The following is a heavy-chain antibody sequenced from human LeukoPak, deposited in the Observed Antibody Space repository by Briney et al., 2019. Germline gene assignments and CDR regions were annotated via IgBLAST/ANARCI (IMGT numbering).Heavy chain of an antibody. V-gene: IGHV3-23*01. Sequence: GGSLRLSCAASGFTFSSYGMNWVRQAPGKGLEWLSGISGSGTSTYYADSVKGRFTISRDNSKNTLYLQMNSLRAEDTAVYYCAKDGHILTGYQRPDGFDIWGQGTTVTVSS. CDR2: ISGSGTST. J-gene: IGHJ3*02. CDR1: GFTFSSYG. D-gene: IGHD3-9*01. CDR3: AKDGHILTGYQRPDGFDI.